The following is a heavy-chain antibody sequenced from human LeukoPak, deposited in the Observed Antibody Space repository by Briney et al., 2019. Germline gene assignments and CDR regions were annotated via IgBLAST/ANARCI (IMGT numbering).Heavy chain of an antibody. Sequence: DPSQTLSLTCTVSGGSISSGSYYWRWIRQPAGKGLEWIGRIYTSGSTNYNPSLKSRVTISVDTSKNQFSLKLSSVTAADTAVYYCARELGGLRAFLDYWGQGTLVTVSS. J-gene: IGHJ4*02. CDR3: ARELGGLRAFLDY. CDR1: GGSISSGSYY. D-gene: IGHD3-10*01. V-gene: IGHV4-61*02. CDR2: IYTSGST.